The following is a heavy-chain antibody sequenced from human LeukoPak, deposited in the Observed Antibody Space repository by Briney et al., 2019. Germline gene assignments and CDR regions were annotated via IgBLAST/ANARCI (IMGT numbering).Heavy chain of an antibody. D-gene: IGHD5-12*01. J-gene: IGHJ4*02. CDR2: ISYDGSSK. CDR1: GFTFSSYG. V-gene: IGHV3-30*18. CDR3: AKVNSGYDIYYFDY. Sequence: PGRSLRLSCAASGFTFSSYGMHWVRQAPGKGLEWVAVISYDGSSKYYADSVKGRFTISRDNSKNTLYLQMNSLRAEDTAVYYCAKVNSGYDIYYFDYWGQGTLVTVSS.